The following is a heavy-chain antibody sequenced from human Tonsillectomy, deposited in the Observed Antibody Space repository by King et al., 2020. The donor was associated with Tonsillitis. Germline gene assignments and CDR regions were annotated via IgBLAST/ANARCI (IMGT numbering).Heavy chain of an antibody. CDR2: IKQDGSEK. J-gene: IGHJ4*02. V-gene: IGHV3-7*01. D-gene: IGHD3-10*01. Sequence: VQLVESGGGLVQPGGSLRLSCAASGFTFSSDWMSWVRQAPGMGLEWVASIKQDGSEKYYVDSVKGRFTISRDNAKNSLYLQMNSLRAEDTAVYYCARLYGSGSYSDYFDYWGQGTLVTVSS. CDR3: ARLYGSGSYSDYFDY. CDR1: GFTFSSDW.